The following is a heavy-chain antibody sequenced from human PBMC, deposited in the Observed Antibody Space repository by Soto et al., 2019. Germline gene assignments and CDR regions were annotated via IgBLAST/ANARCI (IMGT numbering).Heavy chain of an antibody. Sequence: SVKVSCKASGGTFSSYAISWVRQAPGQGLEWMGGIIPIFGTANYAQKFQGRVTITADESTSTAYMELSSLRSEDTAVYYCARDRLAFDYYDSSGYSFDYWGQGTLVTVSS. CDR3: ARDRLAFDYYDSSGYSFDY. CDR2: IIPIFGTA. V-gene: IGHV1-69*13. CDR1: GGTFSSYA. D-gene: IGHD3-22*01. J-gene: IGHJ4*02.